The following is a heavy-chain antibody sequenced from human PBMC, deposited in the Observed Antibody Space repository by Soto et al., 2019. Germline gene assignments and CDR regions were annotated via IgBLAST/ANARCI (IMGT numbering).Heavy chain of an antibody. CDR2: ISSSGSTI. J-gene: IGHJ6*03. V-gene: IGHV3-11*01. Sequence: QVQLVESGGGLVKPGGSLRLSCAASGFTFSDYYMSWIRQAPGKGLEWVSYISSSGSTIYYADSVKGRFTISRDNAKKSLQLQKNSLRAEDTTVYYCARGHSSTKYYYYYMDVWGKGTTVTVSS. CDR1: GFTFSDYY. D-gene: IGHD6-13*01. CDR3: ARGHSSTKYYYYYMDV.